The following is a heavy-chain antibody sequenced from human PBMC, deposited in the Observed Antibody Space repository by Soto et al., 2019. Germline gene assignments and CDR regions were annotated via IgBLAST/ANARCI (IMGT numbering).Heavy chain of an antibody. CDR2: IKSKTDGGTT. Sequence: EVQLLESGGGLVKPGGSLRLSCAASGVSFSYVWMNWVRQAPGKGLEWVGRIKSKTDGGTTVYAAPVKGRFTISRDDSTNTLYLQMNSLKTEDTAVYYCSTGRDDLLYWGQGTLVTVSS. V-gene: IGHV3-15*07. D-gene: IGHD2-15*01. CDR1: GVSFSYVW. CDR3: STGRDDLLY. J-gene: IGHJ4*02.